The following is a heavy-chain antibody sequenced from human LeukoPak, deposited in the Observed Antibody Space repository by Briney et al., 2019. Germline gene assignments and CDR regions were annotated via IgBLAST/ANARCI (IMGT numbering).Heavy chain of an antibody. CDR1: RFTFSRNA. J-gene: IGHJ4*02. CDR3: AKDPSSSGWYSYFDF. Sequence: PGGSLRLSCAASRFTFSRNAMHWVRQAPGKGLEWVAVISSDGHNKYYTDSVKGRFTIPRDNSKNTLYLQMSSLRAEDTAVYYCAKDPSSSGWYSYFDFWGQGTLVTVSS. CDR2: ISSDGHNK. V-gene: IGHV3-30*18. D-gene: IGHD6-19*01.